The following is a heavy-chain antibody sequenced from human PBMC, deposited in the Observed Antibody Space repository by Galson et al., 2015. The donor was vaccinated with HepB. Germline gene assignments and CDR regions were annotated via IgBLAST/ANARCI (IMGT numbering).Heavy chain of an antibody. CDR1: GYTFTSYA. D-gene: IGHD3-10*01. Sequence: SVKVSCKASGYTFTSYAMHWVRQAPGQRLEWMGWINAGNGNTKYSQKFQGRVTITRDTTASTAYMELSSLRSEDTAVYYCARVGGFGESCDYWGQGTLVTVSS. CDR2: INAGNGNT. V-gene: IGHV1-3*01. CDR3: ARVGGFGESCDY. J-gene: IGHJ4*02.